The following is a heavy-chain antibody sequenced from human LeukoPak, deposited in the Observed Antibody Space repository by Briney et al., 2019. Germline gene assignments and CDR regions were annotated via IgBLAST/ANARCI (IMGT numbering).Heavy chain of an antibody. Sequence: QPGGSLRLSCAVSGFTFSGFAMHWVRQASEKGREWVCRIRSKANSYATAYAASVKGRFTISRDDSKNTAYLQMNSLTTEDTAVYYCTRLPIAVAGLSHSGGYFEYWGQGTLVTVSS. CDR2: IRSKANSYAT. CDR3: TRLPIAVAGLSHSGGYFEY. D-gene: IGHD6-19*01. V-gene: IGHV3-73*01. CDR1: GFTFSGFA. J-gene: IGHJ4*02.